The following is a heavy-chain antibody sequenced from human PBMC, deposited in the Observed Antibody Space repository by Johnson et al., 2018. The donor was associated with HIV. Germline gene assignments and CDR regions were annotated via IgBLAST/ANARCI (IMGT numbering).Heavy chain of an antibody. Sequence: EQLVESGGGLVQPGGSLRLSCAASGFTFSSYAMHWVRQAPGKGLEYVSAISSNGGSTYYANSVKGRFTSSRDNSKNTLYLQMNSLRVEDTAVYYCARVGQAGGAFDIWGQGTMVTVSS. CDR1: GFTFSSYA. V-gene: IGHV3-64*01. J-gene: IGHJ3*02. CDR3: ARVGQAGGAFDI. CDR2: ISSNGGST.